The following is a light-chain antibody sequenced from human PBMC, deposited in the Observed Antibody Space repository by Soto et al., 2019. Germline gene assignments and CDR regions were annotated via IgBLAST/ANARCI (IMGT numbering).Light chain of an antibody. Sequence: QSVLTQPPSASGTPGQRVTISCSGSNSNIRSNTVNWYQQLPGTAPKLLIYYDNLRPSGGPDRISGSKSGTSASLAISGLQSDDEDDYYCAAWDDSLNGRVFGTGTKVTVL. J-gene: IGLJ1*01. CDR3: AAWDDSLNGRV. V-gene: IGLV1-44*01. CDR1: NSNIRSNT. CDR2: YDN.